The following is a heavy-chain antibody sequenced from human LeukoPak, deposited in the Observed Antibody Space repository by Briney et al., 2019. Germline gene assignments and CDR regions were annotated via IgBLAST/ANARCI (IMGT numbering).Heavy chain of an antibody. V-gene: IGHV6-1*01. D-gene: IGHD2-21*02. Sequence: SQTLSLTCAISGDSFSSNSVTWNWIRQSPSRGLEWLGRTYYRSTWYNDYAVSVRGRITVNPDTSKNQFSLHLNSVTPEDTAVYYCARRLTQYNCFDPWGQGILVTVSS. CDR1: GDSFSSNSVT. CDR3: ARRLTQYNCFDP. J-gene: IGHJ5*02. CDR2: TYYRSTWYN.